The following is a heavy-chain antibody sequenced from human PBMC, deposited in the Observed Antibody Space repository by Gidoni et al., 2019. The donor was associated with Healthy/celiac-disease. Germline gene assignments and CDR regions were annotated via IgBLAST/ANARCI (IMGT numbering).Heavy chain of an antibody. J-gene: IGHJ1*01. CDR3: ACSRSPEYFQH. D-gene: IGHD6-13*01. CDR1: GFTVSSNY. CDR2: IYSGGST. V-gene: IGHV3-53*01. Sequence: EVQLVESGGGLIQPGGSLRLSCAASGFTVSSNYMSWVRQAPGKGLEWVSVIYSGGSTYYADSVKGRFTISRDNSKNTLYLKMNSLRAEDTAVYYCACSRSPEYFQHWGQGTLVTVSS.